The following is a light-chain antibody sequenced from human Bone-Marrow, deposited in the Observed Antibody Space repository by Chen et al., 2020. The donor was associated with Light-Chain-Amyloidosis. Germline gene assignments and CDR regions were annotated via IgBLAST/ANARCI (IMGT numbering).Light chain of an antibody. CDR2: EDN. V-gene: IGLV6-57*02. CDR3: QSYDSSNLV. CDR1: SGSIASNY. Sequence: NFMLTQPHSVSESPGKTVTISCTGSSGSIASNYVQWYQQRPGSAPTTVIYEDNQRPSGVPDRFSGSIDSSSNSASHTISGLKTEDEADYYCQSYDSSNLVFGGGTKLTVL. J-gene: IGLJ3*02.